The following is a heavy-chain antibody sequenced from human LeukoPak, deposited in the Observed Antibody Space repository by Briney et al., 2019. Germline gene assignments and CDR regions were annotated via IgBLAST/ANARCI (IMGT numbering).Heavy chain of an antibody. CDR3: ARDRDSDSWYGPFDI. CDR2: ISGTGGST. V-gene: IGHV3-23*01. CDR1: GFTFSSYS. Sequence: SGGSLRLSCAASGFTFSSYSMSWVRQAPGKGLEWVSAISGTGGSTYYADSVRGRCTISRDNSKNTLYLQMNSLRAEDTAVYYCARDRDSDSWYGPFDIWGQGTMVTVSS. J-gene: IGHJ3*02. D-gene: IGHD6-13*01.